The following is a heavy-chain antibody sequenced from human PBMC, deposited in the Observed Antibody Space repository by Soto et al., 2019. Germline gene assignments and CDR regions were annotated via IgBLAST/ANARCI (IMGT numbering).Heavy chain of an antibody. CDR1: EYTFTNYA. Sequence: GASVKVSCKASEYTFTNYALHWVRQAPGQRLEWMGWINAGNGNTKVPQKFQGRVTFTRDTSASTVYMEVSSLRSEDTAVYYCARGETQQQRDHWGQGTLVTVSS. D-gene: IGHD6-13*01. V-gene: IGHV1-3*01. CDR2: INAGNGNT. J-gene: IGHJ4*02. CDR3: ARGETQQQRDH.